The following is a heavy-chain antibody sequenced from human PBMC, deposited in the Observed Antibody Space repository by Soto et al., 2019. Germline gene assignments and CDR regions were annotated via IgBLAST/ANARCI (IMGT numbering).Heavy chain of an antibody. CDR1: GRPVSSGGYY. CDR2: IYHVVRP. V-gene: IGHV4-31*01. CDR3: VRDRALDSSGHWFDT. Sequence: QVQLQESGPGLVKPSQTLSLTCTVSGRPVSSGGYYWTWIRQHPGRGLEWIGYIYHVVRPSYNASLANLLTISIDTPKNQFSLNLTSVTAADTAIYYCVRDRALDSSGHWFDTWGQGILVTVSS. D-gene: IGHD6-19*01. J-gene: IGHJ5*02.